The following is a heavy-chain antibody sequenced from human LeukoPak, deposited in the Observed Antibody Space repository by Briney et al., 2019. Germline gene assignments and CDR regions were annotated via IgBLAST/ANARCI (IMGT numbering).Heavy chain of an antibody. CDR1: GGSISSFF. CDR2: IYSSGST. J-gene: IGHJ4*02. V-gene: IGHV4-59*12. D-gene: IGHD2-15*01. Sequence: SETLSLTCTVSGGSISSFFWNWIRQSPGKGLEWIGYIYSSGSTNSNPSLKSRVTISVDTSKNQFSLKLSSVTAADTAVYYCARGLSEDIVVVVAARYFDYWGQGTLVTVSS. CDR3: ARGLSEDIVVVVAARYFDY.